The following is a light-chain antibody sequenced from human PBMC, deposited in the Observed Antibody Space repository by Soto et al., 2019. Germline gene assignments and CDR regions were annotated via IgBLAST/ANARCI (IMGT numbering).Light chain of an antibody. V-gene: IGLV1-44*01. CDR2: RTS. CDR3: ATWDDSLNGDV. Sequence: QSVLTQPPSASGTPGQRVTISCSGSSSNIGSNAVNWYQQLPGTAPKLLIYRTSQRPSGVPDRFSGSKSGASASLAISGLQSEDEAEYYCATWDDSLNGDVCGTGTKVTVL. CDR1: SSNIGSNA. J-gene: IGLJ1*01.